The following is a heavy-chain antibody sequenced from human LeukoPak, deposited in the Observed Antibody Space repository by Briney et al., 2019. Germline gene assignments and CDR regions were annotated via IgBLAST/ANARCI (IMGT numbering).Heavy chain of an antibody. Sequence: SETLSLTCTVSGGSISSYFRSWLRQPAGKGLEWIGRIHTSGNTDYNPSLKSRVTMSVDTSKNQFSLKLTSVTAADTAVYFCARAYYFGSSNWFDPWGQGTLVTVSS. J-gene: IGHJ5*02. D-gene: IGHD3-10*01. V-gene: IGHV4-4*07. CDR1: GGSISSYF. CDR3: ARAYYFGSSNWFDP. CDR2: IHTSGNT.